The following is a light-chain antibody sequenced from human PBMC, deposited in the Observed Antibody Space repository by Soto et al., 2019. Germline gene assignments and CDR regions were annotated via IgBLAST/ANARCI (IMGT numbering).Light chain of an antibody. CDR3: QQRAKWPST. Sequence: EIVMTQSPATLSVSPGERATLSCRASQSVSSYLAWYQQKPGQAPRLLIYGPSTRATGIPARFSGSGSGTEFTLTISSLQSEDFAVYYCQQRAKWPSTFGPGTKVEMK. CDR2: GPS. CDR1: QSVSSY. V-gene: IGKV3-15*01. J-gene: IGKJ2*02.